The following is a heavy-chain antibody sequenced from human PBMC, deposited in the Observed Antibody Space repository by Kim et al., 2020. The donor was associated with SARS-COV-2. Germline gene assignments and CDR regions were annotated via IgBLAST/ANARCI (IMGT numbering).Heavy chain of an antibody. Sequence: SETLSLTCAVYGGSFSGYYWSWIRQPPGKGLEWIGEINHSGSTNYNPSLKSRVTISVDTSKNQFSLKLSSVTAADTAVYYCAREGYSYGYAQWLARRPDYWGQGTLVTVSS. CDR1: GGSFSGYY. CDR2: INHSGST. CDR3: AREGYSYGYAQWLARRPDY. D-gene: IGHD5-18*01. V-gene: IGHV4-34*01. J-gene: IGHJ4*02.